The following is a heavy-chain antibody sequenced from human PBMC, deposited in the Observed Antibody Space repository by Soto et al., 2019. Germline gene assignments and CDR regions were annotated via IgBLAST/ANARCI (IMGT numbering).Heavy chain of an antibody. CDR1: GFTFSSYA. V-gene: IGHV3-30-3*01. CDR3: ARDPPGGYGMDV. D-gene: IGHD3-16*01. CDR2: ISYDGSNK. J-gene: IGHJ6*02. Sequence: QVQLVASGGGVVQPGRSLRLSCAASGFTFSSYAMRWVRQAPGKGLEWVAVISYDGSNKYYADSVKGRFTISRDNSKNTLYLQMNSLRAEDTAVYYCARDPPGGYGMDVWGQGTTVTVSS.